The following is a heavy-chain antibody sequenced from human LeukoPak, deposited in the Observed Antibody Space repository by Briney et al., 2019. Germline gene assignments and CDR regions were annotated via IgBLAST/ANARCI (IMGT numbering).Heavy chain of an antibody. CDR3: ARDRDFGAVNYYSYYMDV. V-gene: IGHV3-48*04. D-gene: IGHD4-17*01. Sequence: GGSLRLSCAASGFYFSGYSMNWVRQAPGKGLEWISDISSSSTTTHYADSMKGRFTISRDNARKSLYLQMNSLRAEDTAVYFCARDRDFGAVNYYSYYMDVWGKGTTVTVSS. J-gene: IGHJ6*03. CDR2: ISSSSTTT. CDR1: GFYFSGYS.